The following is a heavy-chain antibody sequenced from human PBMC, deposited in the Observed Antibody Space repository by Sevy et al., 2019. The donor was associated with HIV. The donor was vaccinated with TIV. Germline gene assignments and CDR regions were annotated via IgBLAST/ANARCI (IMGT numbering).Heavy chain of an antibody. V-gene: IGHV4-34*01. Sequence: SETLSLTCAVYGGSFSGYYWSWIRQPPGKGLEWIGEINHSGSTNYNPSLKSRVTISVDTSKNQFSLKLGSVTAADTAVYYCARDPSRRRSSPPFDYWGQGTLVTVSS. J-gene: IGHJ4*02. CDR1: GGSFSGYY. CDR3: ARDPSRRRSSPPFDY. D-gene: IGHD6-13*01. CDR2: INHSGST.